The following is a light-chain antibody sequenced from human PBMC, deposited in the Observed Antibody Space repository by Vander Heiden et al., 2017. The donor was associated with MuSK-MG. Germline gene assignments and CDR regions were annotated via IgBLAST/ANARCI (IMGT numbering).Light chain of an antibody. Sequence: DVVMTQSPLSLPVTLGQPASISCRSSQSLVHSDGNTYLNWFQQRPGQSPRRLIYKVSNRDSGVPDRFSGSGSGTDFTLKISRVEAEDVGVYYCRQGEHWPPTFGHGTKVDIK. CDR3: RQGEHWPPT. CDR2: KVS. CDR1: QSLVHSDGNTY. V-gene: IGKV2-30*02. J-gene: IGKJ3*01.